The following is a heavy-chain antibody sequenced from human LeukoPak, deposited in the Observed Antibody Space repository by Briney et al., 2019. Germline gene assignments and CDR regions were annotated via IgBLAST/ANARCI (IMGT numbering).Heavy chain of an antibody. Sequence: ASVKVSCKASGYTFTSYGISWVRQAPGQGLEWMGWISAYNGNTNYAQKLQGRVTMTTDTSTSTAYMELRSLRSDDTAVYYCARDGLIYCSSTSCPPLKCDYWGQGTLVTASS. V-gene: IGHV1-18*04. D-gene: IGHD2-2*01. CDR2: ISAYNGNT. J-gene: IGHJ4*02. CDR3: ARDGLIYCSSTSCPPLKCDY. CDR1: GYTFTSYG.